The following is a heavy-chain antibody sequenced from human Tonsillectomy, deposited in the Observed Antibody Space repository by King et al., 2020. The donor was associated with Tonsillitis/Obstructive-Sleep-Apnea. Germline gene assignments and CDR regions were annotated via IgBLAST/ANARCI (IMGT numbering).Heavy chain of an antibody. D-gene: IGHD2-15*01. J-gene: IGHJ6*03. CDR1: GFTVNIDV. V-gene: IGHV3-30*04. CDR2: ISPDGSFK. Sequence: VQLVESGGGVVQPGRSLRLSCAASGFTVNIDVMHWVRQAPGKGLEWVAVISPDGSFKYYADSEKGRLSISRDNSRSTLYLQMNSLIIEDTAVYYCAREGSGALGQGWYYYYMDVWGKGTTVTFSS. CDR3: AREGSGALGQGWYYYYMDV.